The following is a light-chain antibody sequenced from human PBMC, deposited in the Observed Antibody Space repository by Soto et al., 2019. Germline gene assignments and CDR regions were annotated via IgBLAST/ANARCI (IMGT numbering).Light chain of an antibody. J-gene: IGLJ2*01. V-gene: IGLV3-25*02. CDR3: QSADSSGTYVV. CDR2: KDS. CDR1: ALPKQY. Sequence: SDELTQPPSMSVSPGQTARITCSGDALPKQYAYWYQQKPGQAPVLVMYKDSERPSGIPERFSGSSSGTTVTLTISGVQADDEADYYCQSADSSGTYVVFGGGTKLTVL.